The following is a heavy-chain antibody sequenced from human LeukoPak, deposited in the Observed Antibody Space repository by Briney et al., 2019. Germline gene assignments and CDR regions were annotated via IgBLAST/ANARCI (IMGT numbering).Heavy chain of an antibody. J-gene: IGHJ4*02. D-gene: IGHD2-15*01. Sequence: SVKVSCKASGGTFSSYAIRWVRQAPGQGLEWMGGIIPIFGTANYAQKFQGRVTIPTDESTSTAYMERSSLKSEDTAVYYCAIKEGYCSGGSCGIWGQGTLVTVSS. V-gene: IGHV1-69*05. CDR2: IIPIFGTA. CDR1: GGTFSSYA. CDR3: AIKEGYCSGGSCGI.